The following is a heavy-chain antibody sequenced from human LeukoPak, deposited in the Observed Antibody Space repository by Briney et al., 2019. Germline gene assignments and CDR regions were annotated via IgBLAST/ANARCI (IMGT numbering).Heavy chain of an antibody. V-gene: IGHV5-51*01. CDR3: ARSPTGWFDS. J-gene: IGHJ5*01. CDR2: IYPRDSDT. CDR1: GYSFTTYW. D-gene: IGHD1-1*01. Sequence: GESLKISCKGFGYSFTTYWIGWVRQMPGKGLEWMGIIYPRDSDTRYSLSFQGQVTISADKSISTAYLQWSRLKASDTAVYYCARSPTGWFDSWGQGTLVTVSS.